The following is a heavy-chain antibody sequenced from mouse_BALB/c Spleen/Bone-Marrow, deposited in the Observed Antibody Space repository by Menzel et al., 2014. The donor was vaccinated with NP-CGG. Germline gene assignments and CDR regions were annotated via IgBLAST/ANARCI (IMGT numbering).Heavy chain of an antibody. CDR3: AVYDYEGFAY. Sequence: VQLQQSGAELVKPGASVRLSCTASGFNIKDTYMHWVKQRPEQGLEWIGRIDPANGNTKYDPKFQGKATITADTSSNTAYLQLSSLTSEDTAVYYCAVYDYEGFAYWGQGTLVTVSA. CDR2: IDPANGNT. V-gene: IGHV14-3*02. D-gene: IGHD2-4*01. CDR1: GFNIKDTY. J-gene: IGHJ3*01.